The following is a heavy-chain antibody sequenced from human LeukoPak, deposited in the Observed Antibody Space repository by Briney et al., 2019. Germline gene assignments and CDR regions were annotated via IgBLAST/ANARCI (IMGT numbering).Heavy chain of an antibody. V-gene: IGHV3-23*01. J-gene: IGHJ4*02. Sequence: GGSLRLSCAASGFSLSSHAMSWVHQAPGKGLEWVSATSSSDAGTYYADSVRGRFTISRDNSKNTLYLQMNSLRAEDAAVYYCARAPVTSCRGAYCYPFDYWGQGTLVTVSS. CDR3: ARAPVTSCRGAYCYPFDY. CDR1: GFSLSSHA. CDR2: TSSSDAGT. D-gene: IGHD2-21*01.